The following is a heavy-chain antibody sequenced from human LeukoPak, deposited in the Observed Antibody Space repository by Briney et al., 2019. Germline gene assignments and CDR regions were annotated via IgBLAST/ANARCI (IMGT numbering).Heavy chain of an antibody. V-gene: IGHV3-33*06. CDR3: AKDVVVVAATLQH. Sequence: GGSLRLSCAASGFTFSSYGMHWVRQAPGKGLEWVAVIWYDGSNKYYADSVKGRFTISRDNSKNTLYLQMNSLRAEDTAVYYCAKDVVVVAATLQHWGQGTLVTVSS. CDR2: IWYDGSNK. CDR1: GFTFSSYG. D-gene: IGHD2-15*01. J-gene: IGHJ1*01.